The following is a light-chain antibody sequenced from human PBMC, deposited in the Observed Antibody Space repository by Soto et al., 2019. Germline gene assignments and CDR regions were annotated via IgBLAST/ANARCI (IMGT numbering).Light chain of an antibody. J-gene: IGKJ2*01. V-gene: IGKV1-39*01. CDR3: QQSFSTPYT. CDR1: QSISIY. Sequence: DIQMIQSPSSLSASVGDRVTLTCRASQSISIYLSWYQQKPGKAPKLLIYAASSLQSGVPSRFSGCGSGTDFTLTISGLQPEDSATYYCQQSFSTPYTFGQGTKVDIK. CDR2: AAS.